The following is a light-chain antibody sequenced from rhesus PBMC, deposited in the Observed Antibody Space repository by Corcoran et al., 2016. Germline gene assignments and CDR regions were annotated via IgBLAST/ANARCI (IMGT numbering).Light chain of an antibody. V-gene: IGKV1-28*03. J-gene: IGKJ1*01. CDR1: QGISSY. CDR2: DAS. CDR3: LHHNNYPWT. Sequence: DIQMTQSPSSLSASVGDRVTITCRASQGISSYLNWFQQKPGKAPNLLIYDASSLQSGIPSRFSGSGSGTDFTLTISSLQPEDFATYCCLHHNNYPWTCGQGTKVEIK.